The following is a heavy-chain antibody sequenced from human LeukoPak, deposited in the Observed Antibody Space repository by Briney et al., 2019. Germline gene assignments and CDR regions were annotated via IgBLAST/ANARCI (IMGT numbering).Heavy chain of an antibody. CDR2: IYYSGST. CDR1: GGSISSYY. D-gene: IGHD2-15*01. Sequence: SETLSLTCTVSGGSISSYYWSWIRQPPGKGLEWIGYIYYSGSTNYNPSLKNRVTISVDTSKNQFSLKLSSVTAADTAVYYCARGYCSGGSCLSDYWGQGTLVTVSS. J-gene: IGHJ4*02. CDR3: ARGYCSGGSCLSDY. V-gene: IGHV4-59*01.